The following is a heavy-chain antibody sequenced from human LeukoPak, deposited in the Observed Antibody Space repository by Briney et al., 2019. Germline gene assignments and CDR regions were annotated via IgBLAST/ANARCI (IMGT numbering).Heavy chain of an antibody. CDR2: IYTSGST. Sequence: PSETLSLTCTVSGGSISSGSYYWSWIRQPAGKGLEWIGRIYTSGSTNYNPSLKSRVTISVDTSKNQFSLKLSSATAADTAVYYCARAEDYYYYYGMDVWGQGTTVTVSS. J-gene: IGHJ6*02. V-gene: IGHV4-61*02. CDR1: GGSISSGSYY. CDR3: ARAEDYYYYYGMDV.